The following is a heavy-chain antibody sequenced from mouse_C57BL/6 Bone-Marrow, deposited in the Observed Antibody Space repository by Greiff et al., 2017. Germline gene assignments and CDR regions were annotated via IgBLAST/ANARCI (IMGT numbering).Heavy chain of an antibody. CDR2: IYPGNSDT. Sequence: EVQLQQSGTVLARPGASVKMSCKTSGYTFTSYWMHWVKQRPGQGLEWIGAIYPGNSDTSYNQKFKGKDKLTAVTSASTASMELSSLTNEDSAVYDCGGGTGKGGFDDWGQGTTLTVSS. D-gene: IGHD3-3*01. CDR1: GYTFTSYW. V-gene: IGHV1-5*01. J-gene: IGHJ2*01. CDR3: GGGTGKGGFDD.